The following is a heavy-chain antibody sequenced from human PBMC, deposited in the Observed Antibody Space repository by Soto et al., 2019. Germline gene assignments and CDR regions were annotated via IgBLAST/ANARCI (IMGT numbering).Heavy chain of an antibody. CDR3: ARDLALAGNY. V-gene: IGHV3-21*01. J-gene: IGHJ4*02. CDR2: ISSTSTYT. CDR1: GFTCRSYA. Sequence: GGSLRLSCAASGFTCRSYAMNWVRQTQEKGLEWVSSISSTSTYTHYADSVKGRFTISRDNANNSLFLQMNSLRAEDTAIYYCARDLALAGNYWGQGALVTVSS. D-gene: IGHD6-19*01.